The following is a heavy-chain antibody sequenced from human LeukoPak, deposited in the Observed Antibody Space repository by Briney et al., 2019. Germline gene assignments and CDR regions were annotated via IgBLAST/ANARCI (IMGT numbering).Heavy chain of an antibody. CDR2: ISSSSSYI. V-gene: IGHV3-21*04. J-gene: IGHJ4*02. D-gene: IGHD6-13*01. CDR3: AKDAIRYSSSWYYFDY. CDR1: GFTFSSYS. Sequence: GGSLRLSCAASGFTFSSYSMNWVRQAPGKGLEWVSSISSSSSYIYYADSVKGRFTISRDNAKNSLYLQMNSLRAEDTAVYYCAKDAIRYSSSWYYFDYWGQGTLVTVSS.